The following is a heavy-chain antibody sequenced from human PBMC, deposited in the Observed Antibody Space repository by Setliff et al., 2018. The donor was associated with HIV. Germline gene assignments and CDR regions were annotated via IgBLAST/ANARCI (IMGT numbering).Heavy chain of an antibody. CDR2: INPSGGST. Sequence: ASVKVSCKASGYTFTSYYMHWVRQAPGQGLEWMGIINPSGGSTSYAQKFQGRVTMTRDTSTSTVYMELSSLRSEDTAVYYCAKDSKGHGSNWGPPGGYYMDVWGKGTTVTVSS. D-gene: IGHD7-27*01. V-gene: IGHV1-46*01. CDR3: AKDSKGHGSNWGPPGGYYMDV. CDR1: GYTFTSYY. J-gene: IGHJ6*03.